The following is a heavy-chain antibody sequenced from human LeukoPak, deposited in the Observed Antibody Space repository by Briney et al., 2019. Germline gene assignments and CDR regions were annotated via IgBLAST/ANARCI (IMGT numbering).Heavy chain of an antibody. CDR1: GFTFSSTT. J-gene: IGHJ4*02. CDR2: ISYDGSNK. D-gene: IGHD2-2*01. V-gene: IGHV3-30*18. Sequence: GGSLRLSCVASGFTFSSTTMGWVRQAPGKGLEWVAVISYDGSNKYYADSVKGRFTISRDNSKNTPYLQMNSLRAEDTAVYYCAKLGSNVPHFDYWGQGTLVTVSS. CDR3: AKLGSNVPHFDY.